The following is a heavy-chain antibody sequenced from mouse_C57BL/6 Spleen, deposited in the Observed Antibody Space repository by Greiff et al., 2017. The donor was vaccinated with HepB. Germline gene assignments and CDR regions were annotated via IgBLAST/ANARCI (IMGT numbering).Heavy chain of an antibody. CDR2: IYPRSGNT. CDR1: GYTFTSYG. D-gene: IGHD2-3*01. CDR3: ARSDDGYYWYFDV. V-gene: IGHV1-81*01. J-gene: IGHJ1*03. Sequence: VQLQQSGAELARPGASVKLSCKASGYTFTSYGISWVKQRTGQGLEWIGEIYPRSGNTYYNEKFKGKATLTADKSSSTAYMELRSLTSEDSAVYFCARSDDGYYWYFDVWGTGTTVNVSS.